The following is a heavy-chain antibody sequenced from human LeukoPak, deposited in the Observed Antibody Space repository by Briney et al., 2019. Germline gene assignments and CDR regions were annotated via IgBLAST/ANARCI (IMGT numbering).Heavy chain of an antibody. CDR1: GCTFTGYY. D-gene: IGHD4-11*01. V-gene: IGHV1-2*02. Sequence: GASVKVSCKASGCTFTGYYMHWVRQAPGHGLEWMGWINPNSGGTNYAQKFQGRVTMTRDTSISTAYMELSRLRSDDTAVYYCARICSNYVLRDWFDPWGQGTLVTVSS. J-gene: IGHJ5*02. CDR2: INPNSGGT. CDR3: ARICSNYVLRDWFDP.